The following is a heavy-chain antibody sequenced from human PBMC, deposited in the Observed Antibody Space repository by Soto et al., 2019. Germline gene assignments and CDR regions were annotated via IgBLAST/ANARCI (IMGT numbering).Heavy chain of an antibody. J-gene: IGHJ4*02. CDR1: GGSMRNYF. CDR2: IHYSGTT. Sequence: SETLSLTCTVSGGSMRNYFWTWIRQPPGKGLEWIGYIHYSGTTSFFPSYNPSLRSRVTISEDTSKNQFSLKLLSVTTADTAVYFCAAGEASSRNLAPYYLDFWGQGTLVTVSS. V-gene: IGHV4-59*01. CDR3: AAGEASSRNLAPYYLDF. D-gene: IGHD6-13*01.